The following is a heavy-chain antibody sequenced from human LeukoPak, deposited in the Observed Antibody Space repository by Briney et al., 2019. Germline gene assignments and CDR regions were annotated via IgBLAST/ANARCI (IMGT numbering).Heavy chain of an antibody. CDR3: ARITGTTRSAMDV. CDR1: GGSISSSSYY. D-gene: IGHD1-7*01. V-gene: IGHV4-39*07. CDR2: IYYSGST. Sequence: SETLSLTCTVSGGSISSSSYYWGWIRQPPGKGLEWIGSIYYSGSTYYNPSLKSRVTISVDTSKNQFSLKLSSVTAADTAVYYCARITGTTRSAMDVWGKGTTVTVSS. J-gene: IGHJ6*04.